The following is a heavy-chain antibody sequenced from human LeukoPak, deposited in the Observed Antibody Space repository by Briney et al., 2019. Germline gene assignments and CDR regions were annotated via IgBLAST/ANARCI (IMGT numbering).Heavy chain of an antibody. CDR1: GFPFSVHS. J-gene: IGHJ4*02. D-gene: IGHD4-17*01. Sequence: GGSLRLSCAVSGFPFSVHSMVWVRQAPGKGLEWVANINQDGSERYYVDSVKGRFTISRDNAKNSLYLHMSSLRADDTAVYYCARDYGDENWGQGTLVTVSS. V-gene: IGHV3-7*01. CDR3: ARDYGDEN. CDR2: INQDGSER.